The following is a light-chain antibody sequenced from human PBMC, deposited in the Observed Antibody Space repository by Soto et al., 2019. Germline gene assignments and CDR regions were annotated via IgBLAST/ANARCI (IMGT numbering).Light chain of an antibody. CDR3: QQRSNWPPWT. CDR1: QSVTSY. Sequence: ETVLTQSPATLSLSPGEIATLSCRASQSVTSYLAWYQPKPGQAPRLLIYDASNRATGIPARFSGSGSGTEFTLTISSLEPEDFAVYYCQQRSNWPPWTFGQGTKVDIK. J-gene: IGKJ1*01. CDR2: DAS. V-gene: IGKV3-11*01.